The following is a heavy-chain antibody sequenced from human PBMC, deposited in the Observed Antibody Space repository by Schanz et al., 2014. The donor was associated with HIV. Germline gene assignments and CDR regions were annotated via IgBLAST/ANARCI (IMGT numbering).Heavy chain of an antibody. CDR2: ISGSGGSK. J-gene: IGHJ4*02. CDR1: GFSFSNSA. D-gene: IGHD1-20*01. Sequence: EVQLLESGGGLVLSGGPLRLSCAASGFSFSNSAMTWVRQAPGKGPEWVSAISGSGGSKYYADSVKGRFTISRDNSKNRVYLQVNSLRVEDTAVYYCAKSLPIETATITYFDYWGQGTLVTVSS. V-gene: IGHV3-23*01. CDR3: AKSLPIETATITYFDY.